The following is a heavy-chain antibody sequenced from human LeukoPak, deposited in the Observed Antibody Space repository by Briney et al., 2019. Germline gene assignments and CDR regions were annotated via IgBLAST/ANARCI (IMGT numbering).Heavy chain of an antibody. CDR3: ATGYYYGSGSSYYYMDV. Sequence: PSETLSLTCTVSVGSISSGSYYWSWIRQPAGKGLEWIGRIYTSGSTNYNPSLKSRVTISVDTSKNQFSLKLSSVTAADTAVYYCATGYYYGSGSSYYYMDVWGKGTTVTISS. D-gene: IGHD3-10*01. CDR2: IYTSGST. CDR1: VGSISSGSYY. V-gene: IGHV4-61*02. J-gene: IGHJ6*03.